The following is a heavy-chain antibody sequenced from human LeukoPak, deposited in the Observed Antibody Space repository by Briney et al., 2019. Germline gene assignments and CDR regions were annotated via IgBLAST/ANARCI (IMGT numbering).Heavy chain of an antibody. CDR2: ISSSSSTI. D-gene: IGHD4-17*01. CDR1: GFTFSSYS. Sequence: GGSLRLSCAASGFTFSSYSMNWVRQAPGKRLEGVSYISSSSSTIYYADSVKGRFTISRDNAKNSLYLQMNSLRAEDTAVYYCARGMTTVTYAHFRISDYWGEGTLVTVSS. V-gene: IGHV3-48*01. J-gene: IGHJ4*02. CDR3: ARGMTTVTYAHFRISDY.